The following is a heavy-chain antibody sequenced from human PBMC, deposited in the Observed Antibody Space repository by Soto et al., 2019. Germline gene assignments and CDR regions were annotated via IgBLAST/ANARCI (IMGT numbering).Heavy chain of an antibody. CDR2: IGPYNGNT. D-gene: IGHD2-15*01. Sequence: QVQLVQSGPEVKKPGASVKVSCQASGYTFSNYGISWVRQAPGPGLEWMGWIGPYNGNTDYAQNFQCRVTMTRDPSTNTDYMELRRLRSDDTALYYCARCYCSIGSCYTCWHFDLWGRGALLTVSS. CDR3: ARCYCSIGSCYTCWHFDL. J-gene: IGHJ2*01. V-gene: IGHV1-18*01. CDR1: GYTFSNYG.